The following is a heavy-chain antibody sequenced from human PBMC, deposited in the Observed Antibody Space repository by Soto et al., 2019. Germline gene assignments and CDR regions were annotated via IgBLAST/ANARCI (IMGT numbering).Heavy chain of an antibody. CDR3: ARYVVKGAGNNWFDP. V-gene: IGHV4-31*03. D-gene: IGHD2-15*01. CDR1: GGSISSGGYY. J-gene: IGHJ5*02. Sequence: QVQLQESGPGLVKPSQTLSLTCTVSGGSISSGGYYWSWIRQHPGKGLEWIGYIYYSGSTYYNPSLKSRVTLSVDTSKNQFSLKLSSVTAADTAVYYCARYVVKGAGNNWFDPWGQGTLVTVSS. CDR2: IYYSGST.